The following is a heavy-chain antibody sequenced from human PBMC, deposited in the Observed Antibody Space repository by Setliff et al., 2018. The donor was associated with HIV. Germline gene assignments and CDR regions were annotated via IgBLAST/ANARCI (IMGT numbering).Heavy chain of an antibody. J-gene: IGHJ5*02. Sequence: GASVKVSCKASGCTFTAYTMNWVRQAPGQGLEWVGWMNPDNGDTDYAKKFQGRLTLTRDTSINAAYMELSSLRPEDTAIYYCTTYGPTAALESWGQGTLVTVSS. CDR1: GCTFTAYT. V-gene: IGHV1-8*01. CDR3: TTYGPTAALES. D-gene: IGHD3-10*01. CDR2: MNPDNGDT.